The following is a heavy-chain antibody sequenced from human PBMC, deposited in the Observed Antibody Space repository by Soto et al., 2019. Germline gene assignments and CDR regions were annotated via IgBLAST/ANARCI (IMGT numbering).Heavy chain of an antibody. CDR3: ASRSSGWYFDY. V-gene: IGHV3-23*01. D-gene: IGHD6-19*01. J-gene: IGHJ4*02. CDR2: ISGSGGST. CDR1: GFTFSSYA. Sequence: EVQLLESGGGLVQPGGSLRLSCAASGFTFSSYAMNWVRQAPGKGLEWVAVISGSGGSTYYADSVKGLFTISPDNSKNTLYLQINSLRAEDTAVYYCASRSSGWYFDYWGQGTLVTVSS.